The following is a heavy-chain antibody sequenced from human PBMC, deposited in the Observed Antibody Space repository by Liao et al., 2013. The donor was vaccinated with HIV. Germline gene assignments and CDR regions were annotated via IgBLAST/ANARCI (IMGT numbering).Heavy chain of an antibody. CDR2: MYSSGDT. Sequence: QVQLQESGPGLVKPSETLSLTCTVSGGSIGTYYWNWIRQPAGKGLEWIGRMYSSGDTDYNPSLKSRVTMSIDTSKNQFSLRLSSVTAADTAVYFCARDHYYGSGSYCLDYWGQGTLVTVSS. CDR1: GGSIGTYY. J-gene: IGHJ4*02. CDR3: ARDHYYGSGSYCLDY. V-gene: IGHV4-4*07. D-gene: IGHD3-10*01.